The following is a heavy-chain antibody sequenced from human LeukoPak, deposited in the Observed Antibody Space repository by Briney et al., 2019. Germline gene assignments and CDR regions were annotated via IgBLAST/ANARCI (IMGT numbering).Heavy chain of an antibody. V-gene: IGHV4-59*08. Sequence: PSETLSLTCTVSGVSISNYYWSWIRQPPGKGLEWMGYIYYSGSTNYNPSLKSRVTISVDTSKNQLSLKLSSVTAADTAVYYYARRVVPAATFDYWGQGTLVTVSS. CDR1: GVSISNYY. CDR2: IYYSGST. D-gene: IGHD2-2*01. J-gene: IGHJ4*02. CDR3: ARRVVPAATFDY.